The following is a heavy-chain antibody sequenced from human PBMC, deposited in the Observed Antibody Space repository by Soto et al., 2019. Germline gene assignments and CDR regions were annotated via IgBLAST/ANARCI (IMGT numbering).Heavy chain of an antibody. CDR3: ARNGGGLAY. CDR2: INPSGGGT. Sequence: ASVKVSCKASGYTFTNYYMHWVRQAPGQGLEWMGMINPSGGGTDYAQRFQGRVTMTRSTSINTAFMELNSLTSEDTAFYYCARNGGGLAYWGQGTLVTVSS. V-gene: IGHV1-46*01. J-gene: IGHJ4*02. CDR1: GYTFTNYY. D-gene: IGHD2-8*01.